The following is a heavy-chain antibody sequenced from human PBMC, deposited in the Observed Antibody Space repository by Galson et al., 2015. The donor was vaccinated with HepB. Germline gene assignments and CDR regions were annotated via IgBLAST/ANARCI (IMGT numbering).Heavy chain of an antibody. Sequence: SLRLSCAASGFTFSSYGMHWVRQAPGKGLEWVAVIWYDGSNKYYADSVKGRFTISRDNSKNTLYLQMNSLRAEDTAVYYCARGTRVRGATWKAPYYFDYWGQGTLVTVSS. CDR3: ARGTRVRGATWKAPYYFDY. V-gene: IGHV3-33*01. CDR2: IWYDGSNK. CDR1: GFTFSSYG. D-gene: IGHD3-10*02. J-gene: IGHJ4*02.